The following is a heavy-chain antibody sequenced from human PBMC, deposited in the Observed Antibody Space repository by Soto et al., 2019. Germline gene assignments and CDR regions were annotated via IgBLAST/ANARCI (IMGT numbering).Heavy chain of an antibody. J-gene: IGHJ2*01. CDR1: DGSISSYY. CDR2: VYSNGDT. V-gene: IGHV4-59*12. Sequence: QLQLQESGPGLVKPSETLSLTCTVSDGSISSYYWSWIRQPPGKGLEWIGYVYSNGDTSFNPSLKRRVTISVDTSRNRFSLRLNSVTAADTAVYYCARRITGDPHCELWGRGTLVTVSS. D-gene: IGHD1-20*01. CDR3: ARRITGDPHCEL.